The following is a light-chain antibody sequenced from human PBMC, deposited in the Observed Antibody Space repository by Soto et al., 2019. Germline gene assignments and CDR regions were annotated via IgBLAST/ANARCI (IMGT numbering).Light chain of an antibody. CDR1: SSDVGGYKF. J-gene: IGLJ1*01. V-gene: IGLV2-11*01. Sequence: QSVLTQPRSVSGSPGQSVTISCTGTSSDVGGYKFVSWYQQHPGKAPKFMIYEVSKRPSGVPDRFSGSKSGNTAFLTISGLQAEDEADYYCCSYAAFYPPVFGPGTKLTVL. CDR3: CSYAAFYPPV. CDR2: EVS.